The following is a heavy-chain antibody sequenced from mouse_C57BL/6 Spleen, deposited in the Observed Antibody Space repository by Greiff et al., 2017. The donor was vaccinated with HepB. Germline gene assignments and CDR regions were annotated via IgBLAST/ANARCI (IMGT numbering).Heavy chain of an antibody. J-gene: IGHJ2*01. Sequence: EVQLQQSGPELVKPGASVKISCKASGYSFTGYYMNWVKQSPEKSLEWIGEINPSTGGTTYNQKFKAKATLTVDKSSSTAYMQLKSLTSEDSAVYYCARTVGSSPFDYWGQGTTLTVSS. V-gene: IGHV1-42*01. CDR3: ARTVGSSPFDY. CDR2: INPSTGGT. CDR1: GYSFTGYY. D-gene: IGHD1-1*01.